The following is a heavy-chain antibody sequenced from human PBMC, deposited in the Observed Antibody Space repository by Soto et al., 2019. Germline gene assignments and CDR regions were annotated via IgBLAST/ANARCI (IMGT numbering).Heavy chain of an antibody. CDR1: GFTFSSYA. CDR2: ISYDGSNK. Sequence: LRLSCAASGFTFSSYAMHWVRQAPGKGLEWVAVISYDGSNKYYADSVKGRFTISRDNSKNTLYLQMNSLRAEDTAVYYCAGGDSSGYYSDDFDIWGQGTMVTVSS. D-gene: IGHD3-22*01. V-gene: IGHV3-30-3*01. J-gene: IGHJ3*02. CDR3: AGGDSSGYYSDDFDI.